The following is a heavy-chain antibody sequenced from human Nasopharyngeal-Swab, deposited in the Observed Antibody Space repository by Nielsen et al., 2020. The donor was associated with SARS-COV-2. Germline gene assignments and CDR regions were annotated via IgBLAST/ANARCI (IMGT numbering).Heavy chain of an antibody. D-gene: IGHD2-15*01. J-gene: IGHJ6*03. V-gene: IGHV4-30-4*01. CDR2: IYYSGST. Sequence: GLEWIGYIYYSGSTYYNPSLKSRVTISVDTSKNQFSLKLSSVTAADTAVYYCARVRGPGFYYYYMDVWGKGTTVTVSS. CDR3: ARVRGPGFYYYYMDV.